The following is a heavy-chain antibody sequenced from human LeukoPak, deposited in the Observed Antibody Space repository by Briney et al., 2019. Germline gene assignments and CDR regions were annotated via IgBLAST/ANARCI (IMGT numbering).Heavy chain of an antibody. Sequence: GGSLRLSCAASGFTFSSYSMNWVRQAPGKGLEGVSSISSTSSYIYYADSVKGRFTISRDNAKNSLFLQMDSLRAEDTAVYYCARELMGLTMIVVVNPIDYWGQGTLVTVSS. J-gene: IGHJ4*02. D-gene: IGHD3-22*01. CDR2: ISSTSSYI. CDR3: ARELMGLTMIVVVNPIDY. CDR1: GFTFSSYS. V-gene: IGHV3-21*01.